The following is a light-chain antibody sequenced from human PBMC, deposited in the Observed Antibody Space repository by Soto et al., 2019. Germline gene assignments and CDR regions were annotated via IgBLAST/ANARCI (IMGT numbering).Light chain of an antibody. V-gene: IGLV2-14*01. J-gene: IGLJ1*01. CDR3: SSYTSSSTPFYV. Sequence: QSVLTQPASVSGSLGQSITISCTGTSSDVGGYNYVSWYQQHPGKAPKLMIYDVSNRPSGVSNRFSGSKSSNTASLTISVLQAEDEADYYCSSYTSSSTPFYVFGTGTKVTVL. CDR2: DVS. CDR1: SSDVGGYNY.